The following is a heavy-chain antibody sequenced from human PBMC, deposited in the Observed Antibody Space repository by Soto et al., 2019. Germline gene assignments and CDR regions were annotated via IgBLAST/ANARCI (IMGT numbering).Heavy chain of an antibody. V-gene: IGHV3-30*02. CDR2: IRSKAYGGSNK. CDR1: GFTFGDYA. D-gene: IGHD2-15*01. CDR3: AKDSVSACSVASCYDWFDP. Sequence: PGGSLRLSCTASGFTFGDYAMSWFRQAPGKGLEWVGFIRSKAYGGSNKNYADSVKGRFTISRDNSKNTLYLQMNSLRAEDTAVYYCAKDSVSACSVASCYDWFDPWGQGALVTVS. J-gene: IGHJ5*02.